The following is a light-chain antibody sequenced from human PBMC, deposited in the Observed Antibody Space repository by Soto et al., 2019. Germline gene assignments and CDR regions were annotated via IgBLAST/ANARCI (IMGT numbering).Light chain of an antibody. J-gene: IGLJ1*01. CDR2: ANS. V-gene: IGLV1-40*01. CDR3: QSYDSSRSGYV. CDR1: SSNIGAGYD. Sequence: QSVLTQPPSVSGAPGQRVTISCTGSSSNIGAGYDVHWYQQLPGTAPQLLIYANSNRPSGVPGRFSGSKSGASASLAITGIQADDEADYYCQSYDSSRSGYVFGTGTKLTVL.